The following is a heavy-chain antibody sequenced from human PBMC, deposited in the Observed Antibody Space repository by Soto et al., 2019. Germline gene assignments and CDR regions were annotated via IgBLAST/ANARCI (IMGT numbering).Heavy chain of an antibody. V-gene: IGHV1-69*13. CDR1: GGTFSSYA. CDR3: ARGHGVIRGALDV. J-gene: IGHJ6*02. Sequence: SVKVSCNASGGTFSSYAISWVRPAPGQGLEWMGGIIPIFGTANYAQKFQDRVTMTADASTGTAYMELRGLRSDDTAVYYCARGHGVIRGALDVWGQGTTVTVSS. D-gene: IGHD3-3*01. CDR2: IIPIFGTA.